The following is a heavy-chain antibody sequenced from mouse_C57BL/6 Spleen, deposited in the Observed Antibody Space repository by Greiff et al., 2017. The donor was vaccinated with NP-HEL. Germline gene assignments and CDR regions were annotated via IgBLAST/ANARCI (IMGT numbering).Heavy chain of an antibody. CDR1: GFSLTSYG. CDR2: IWRGGST. D-gene: IGHD2-2*01. CDR3: AKNRGVTPYYYAMDY. J-gene: IGHJ4*01. V-gene: IGHV2-5*01. Sequence: QVQLKQSGPGLVQPSQSLSITCTVSGFSLTSYGVHWVRQSPGKGLEWLGVIWRGGSTDYNAAFMSRLSITKDNSKSQVFFKMNSLQADDTAIYYWAKNRGVTPYYYAMDYWGQGTSVTVSS.